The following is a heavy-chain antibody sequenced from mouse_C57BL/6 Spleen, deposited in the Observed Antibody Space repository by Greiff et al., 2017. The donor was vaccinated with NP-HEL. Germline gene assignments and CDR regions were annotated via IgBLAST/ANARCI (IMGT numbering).Heavy chain of an antibody. CDR1: GYTFTSYG. CDR3: ARRGVVADAMDY. D-gene: IGHD1-1*01. Sequence: VQLQQSGAELARPGASVKLSCKASGYTFTSYGISWVKQRTGQGLEWIGEIYPRSGNTYYNEKFKGKATLTADKSSSTAYMELRSLTSEDSAVFFCARRGVVADAMDYWGQGTSVTVSS. J-gene: IGHJ4*01. CDR2: IYPRSGNT. V-gene: IGHV1-81*01.